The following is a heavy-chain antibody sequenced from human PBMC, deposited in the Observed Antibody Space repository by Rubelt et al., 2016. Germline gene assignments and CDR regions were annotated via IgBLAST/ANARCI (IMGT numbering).Heavy chain of an antibody. J-gene: IGHJ3*02. Sequence: QVQLQESGPGLVKPSGTLSLTCAVSGGSISSLNWWSWVRQPPGKGLEWIGEIYQSGSTNYEPSLYNRVTVYIDKSKNQFSLKLTSVNAADTAVYYWARGLGGTYYDAFDMWGQGTVVTVFS. V-gene: IGHV4-4*02. CDR1: GGSISSLNW. CDR3: ARGLGGTYYDAFDM. D-gene: IGHD1-26*01. CDR2: IYQSGST.